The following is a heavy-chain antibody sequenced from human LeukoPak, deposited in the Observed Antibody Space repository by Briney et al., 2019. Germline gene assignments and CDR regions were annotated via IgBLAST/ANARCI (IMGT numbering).Heavy chain of an antibody. J-gene: IGHJ1*01. D-gene: IGHD6-13*01. V-gene: IGHV3-23*01. CDR3: AKDKSSSWSGYFQH. Sequence: GGSLRLSCAASGFTFSSYAMSWVRQAPGKGLEWVSAISGSGGSTYYADSVKGRFTISRDNSKDTLYLQMNSLRAEDTAVYYCAKDKSSSWSGYFQHWGQGTLVTVSS. CDR1: GFTFSSYA. CDR2: ISGSGGST.